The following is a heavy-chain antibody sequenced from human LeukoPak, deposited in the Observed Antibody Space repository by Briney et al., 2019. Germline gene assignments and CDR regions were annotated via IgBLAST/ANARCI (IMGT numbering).Heavy chain of an antibody. CDR1: GYTFTSYA. CDR2: INTNTGNP. V-gene: IGHV7-4-1*02. J-gene: IGHJ4*02. CDR3: ARETQLVYFDY. Sequence: GASVKVSCKASGYTFTSYAMNWVRQAPGQGLEWMGWINTNTGNPTYAQGFTGRFVFSLDTSDSTAYLQISSLKAEDTAVYYCARETQLVYFDYWGQGTLVTVAS. D-gene: IGHD6-13*01.